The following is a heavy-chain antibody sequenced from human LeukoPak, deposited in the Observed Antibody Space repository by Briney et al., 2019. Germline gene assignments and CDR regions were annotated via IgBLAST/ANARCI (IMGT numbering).Heavy chain of an antibody. CDR3: AKDFGTGDYVWGSYRYNYFDY. CDR1: GFTFSSYG. Sequence: GGSLRLSCAASGFTFSSYGMHWVRQAPGKGLEWVAVISYDGSNKYYADSVKGRFTISRDNSKNTLYLQMNSLRAEDTAMYYCAKDFGTGDYVWGSYRYNYFDYWGQGTLVTVSS. J-gene: IGHJ4*02. CDR2: ISYDGSNK. V-gene: IGHV3-30*18. D-gene: IGHD3-16*02.